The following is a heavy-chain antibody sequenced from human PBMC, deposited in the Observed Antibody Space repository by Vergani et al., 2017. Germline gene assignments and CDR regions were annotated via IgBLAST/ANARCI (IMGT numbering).Heavy chain of an antibody. CDR2: ISGSGGST. D-gene: IGHD5-12*01. V-gene: IGHV3-23*01. CDR1: GFTFNHYA. Sequence: EVQLLESGGDLVQPGGSLRLSCAASGFTFNHYAMNWVRQAPGKGLEWVSGISGSGGSTYYAGSVKGRFTISRDSSNNTLYLQMNSLSAGDTAVYYCAKANPRNSGYDYLYYYHAMDVCGQGTTVTVSS. CDR3: AKANPRNSGYDYLYYYHAMDV. J-gene: IGHJ6*02.